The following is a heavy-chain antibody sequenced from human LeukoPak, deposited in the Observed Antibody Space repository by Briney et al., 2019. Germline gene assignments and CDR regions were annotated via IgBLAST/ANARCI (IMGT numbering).Heavy chain of an antibody. CDR1: GDSISTYY. V-gene: IGHV4-59*01. CDR2: VYYSGST. J-gene: IGHJ4*02. D-gene: IGHD3-22*01. CDR3: SASKELWLRGLFDY. Sequence: PSETLSLTCPVSGDSISTYYWSWIRQPPGKAPEWIGYVYYSGSTDYNPSLKSRVTISVDTSKKQFSLNLNSVTAADTAVYYCSASKELWLRGLFDYWGQGSLVTVSS.